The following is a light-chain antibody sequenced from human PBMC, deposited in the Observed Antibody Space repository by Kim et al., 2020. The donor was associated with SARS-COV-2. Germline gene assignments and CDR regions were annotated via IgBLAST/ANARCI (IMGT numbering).Light chain of an antibody. CDR3: QQGNRFPFT. J-gene: IGKJ3*01. CDR2: SAS. V-gene: IGKV1-12*02. Sequence: DIQMTQSPPSVSASVGDRVTITCRASHDISTWLAWYQQRPGTTPKLLIHSASRLHGGVPSRFTGSGSGTDFTLTINSLQPEDSAIYYGQQGNRFPFTFGPGTKVEIK. CDR1: HDISTW.